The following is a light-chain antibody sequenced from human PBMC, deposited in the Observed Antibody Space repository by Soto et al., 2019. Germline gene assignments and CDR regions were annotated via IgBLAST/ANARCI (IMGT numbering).Light chain of an antibody. CDR1: QSVSSY. Sequence: EIVLTQSPATLSLSPGERATLSCRASQSVSSYLAWYQQKPGQAPRLLIYDASNRATDIPTTFSGTGSGTDFTITASSLEPEDFAVYYCQQRSNWPTFGGGTKVEIK. CDR3: QQRSNWPT. V-gene: IGKV3-11*01. J-gene: IGKJ4*01. CDR2: DAS.